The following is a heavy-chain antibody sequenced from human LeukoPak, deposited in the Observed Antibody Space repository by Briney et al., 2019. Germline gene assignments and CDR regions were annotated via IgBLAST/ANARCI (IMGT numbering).Heavy chain of an antibody. D-gene: IGHD6-19*01. CDR3: ARPKNPVADSAFDI. J-gene: IGHJ3*02. CDR1: GGSFSGYY. Sequence: PSETLSLTCAVYGGSFSGYYWSWIRQPPGKGLEWIGEINHSGRTNYNPSLKSRVTISVDTSKNQFSLKLSSVIAADTAVYYCARPKNPVADSAFDIWGQGTMVTVSS. CDR2: INHSGRT. V-gene: IGHV4-34*01.